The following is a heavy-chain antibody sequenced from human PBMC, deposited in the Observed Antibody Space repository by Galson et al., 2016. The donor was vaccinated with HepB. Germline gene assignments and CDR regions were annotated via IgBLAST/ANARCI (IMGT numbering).Heavy chain of an antibody. J-gene: IGHJ4*02. D-gene: IGHD2-15*01. CDR1: GFTFSDYY. CDR3: ARAAYCSGGACYHAVDH. V-gene: IGHV3-72*01. Sequence: SLRLSCAASGFTFSDYYMDWVRQTPGKGLGWVGRTRNKANGYTREYAASVKGRLSISRDDSKNSLYLQMNSLRSEDTAVYYCARAAYCSGGACYHAVDHWGKGTLVTVSS. CDR2: TRNKANGYTR.